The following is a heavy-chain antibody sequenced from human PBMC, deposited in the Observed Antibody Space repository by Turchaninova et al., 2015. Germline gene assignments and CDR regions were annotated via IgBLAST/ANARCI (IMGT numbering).Heavy chain of an antibody. V-gene: IGHV4-34*01. CDR3: AGEPGGIAVAGTGAFDI. CDR2: INHSGST. J-gene: IGHJ3*02. Sequence: GLLKPSETLSLTCAVYGGSFSGYYWSWIRRPPGKGLEWIGEINHSGSTNYNPSLKSRVTISVDTSKNQFPLKLSSVTAADTAVYYCAGEPGGIAVAGTGAFDIWGQGTMVTVSS. D-gene: IGHD6-19*01. CDR1: GGSFSGYY.